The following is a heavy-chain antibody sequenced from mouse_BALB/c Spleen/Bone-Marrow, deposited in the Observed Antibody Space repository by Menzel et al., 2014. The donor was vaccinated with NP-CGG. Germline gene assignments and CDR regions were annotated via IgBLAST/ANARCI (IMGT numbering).Heavy chain of an antibody. Sequence: EVQLVESGGGLVQPGGSRKLSCAASGFTFSGFGMHWVRQAPEKGLGWVAYISSGSSNIYYADTVKGRFTISRDNPKNTLFLQMTSLRSEDTAMYYCTRGGNWDDFDYWGQGTTLTVSS. CDR1: GFTFSGFG. D-gene: IGHD4-1*01. CDR2: ISSGSSNI. CDR3: TRGGNWDDFDY. V-gene: IGHV5-17*02. J-gene: IGHJ2*01.